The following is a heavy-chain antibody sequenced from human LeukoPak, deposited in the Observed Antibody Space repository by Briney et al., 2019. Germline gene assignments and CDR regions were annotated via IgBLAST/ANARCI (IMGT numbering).Heavy chain of an antibody. Sequence: ASVKVSCKASGYTFTGYYMHWVRQAPGQGLEWMGWINPNSDVTNYAQKFQGRVPMTRDTSISTAYMELSSLRSDDTAVYYCAREYYYESSDYYVVLSGAFDIWGQGTMVTVSS. D-gene: IGHD3-22*01. J-gene: IGHJ3*02. CDR1: GYTFTGYY. CDR2: INPNSDVT. CDR3: AREYYYESSDYYVVLSGAFDI. V-gene: IGHV1-2*02.